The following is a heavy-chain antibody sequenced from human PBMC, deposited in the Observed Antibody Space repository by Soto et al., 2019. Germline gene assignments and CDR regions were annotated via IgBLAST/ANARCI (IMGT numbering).Heavy chain of an antibody. CDR1: GGTFSSYA. J-gene: IGHJ6*02. Sequence: SVKVSCKASGGTFSSYAISWVRQAPGQGLEWMGGIIPIFGTANSAQKFQGRVTITADESTSTAYMELSNLRSEDTAVYYCAREYFQTTYYYYGMDVWGQGTTVTVSS. D-gene: IGHD3-9*01. V-gene: IGHV1-69*13. CDR3: AREYFQTTYYYYGMDV. CDR2: IIPIFGTA.